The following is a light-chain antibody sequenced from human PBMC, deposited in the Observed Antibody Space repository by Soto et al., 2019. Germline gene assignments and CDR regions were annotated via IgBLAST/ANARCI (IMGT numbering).Light chain of an antibody. J-gene: IGKJ1*01. CDR2: AAS. V-gene: IGKV1-9*01. CDR1: QGISSY. CDR3: QHYNSYWT. Sequence: DIQWTQSPSFLSASVGDRVTITCRASQGISSYLAWYQQKPGKAPNLLIYAASTLQSGVPSRFSGSGSGTEFTLTIRSLKPDDFATYYCQHYNSYWTFGQGTKVDIK.